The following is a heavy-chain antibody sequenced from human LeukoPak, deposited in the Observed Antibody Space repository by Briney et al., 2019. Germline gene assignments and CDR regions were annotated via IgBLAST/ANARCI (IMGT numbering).Heavy chain of an antibody. Sequence: PSETLSLTCTVSGGSISSSSYYWVWIRQPPGKGLEWIGRIYYSGSTYYNPSLKSRVTISVDTSKNQFSLKLSSVTAADTAVYYCARPEGGEMATIEDAFDIWGQGTMVTVSS. J-gene: IGHJ3*02. V-gene: IGHV4-39*01. CDR3: ARPEGGEMATIEDAFDI. CDR2: IYYSGST. CDR1: GGSISSSSYY. D-gene: IGHD5-24*01.